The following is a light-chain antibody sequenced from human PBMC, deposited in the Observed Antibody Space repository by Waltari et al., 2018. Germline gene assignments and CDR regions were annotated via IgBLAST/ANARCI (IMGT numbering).Light chain of an antibody. CDR2: DVS. CDR3: NSYTGSSSWV. V-gene: IGLV2-14*01. Sequence: QSALTQPASVSGSPGQSITISCYGTSSDIGFYNYVSWYQQHPGKAPKRMIYDVSQRAAGVSDRFSGSKSGNTASLTISGLQAEDEADYYCNSYTGSSSWVFGGGTK. J-gene: IGLJ3*02. CDR1: SSDIGFYNY.